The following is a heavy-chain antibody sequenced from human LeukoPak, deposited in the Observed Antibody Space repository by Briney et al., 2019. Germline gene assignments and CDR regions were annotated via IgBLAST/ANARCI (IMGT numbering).Heavy chain of an antibody. Sequence: ASVKVSCKASGYTFTSYDINWVRQAPGQGLEWMGWMNPNSGNTGYAQKFQGRITITRNTSISTAYMELSSLRSEDTAVYYCAREGSVGATYYYYYYMDVWGKGTTVTVSS. CDR2: MNPNSGNT. CDR3: AREGSVGATYYYYYYMDV. V-gene: IGHV1-8*03. CDR1: GYTFTSYD. D-gene: IGHD1-26*01. J-gene: IGHJ6*03.